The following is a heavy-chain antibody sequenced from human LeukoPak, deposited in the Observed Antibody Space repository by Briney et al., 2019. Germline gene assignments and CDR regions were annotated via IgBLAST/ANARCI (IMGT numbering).Heavy chain of an antibody. CDR3: ARDLPITMVRGVTFYYYYGMDV. CDR2: ISYDGSNK. D-gene: IGHD3-10*01. J-gene: IGHJ6*02. V-gene: IGHV3-30-3*01. Sequence: GRSLRISCAASGFTFSIYAMHWVRQAPGKGLEWVAVISYDGSNKYYADSVKGRFTISRDNSKNTLYLQMNSLRAEDTAVYYCARDLPITMVRGVTFYYYYGMDVWGQGTTVTVSS. CDR1: GFTFSIYA.